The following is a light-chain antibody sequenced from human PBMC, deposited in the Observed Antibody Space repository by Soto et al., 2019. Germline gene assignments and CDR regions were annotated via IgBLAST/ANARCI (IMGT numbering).Light chain of an antibody. Sequence: QSALTQPASVSGSPGQSITISCTGTSSDVGNYNYVSWYQQHPGKAPKLMIFEVYKRPSGVSNRFSGSKSGNTASLTISGLQAEDEADYSCSSYSSSSTPVVFGGGTKLTVL. CDR1: SSDVGNYNY. V-gene: IGLV2-14*01. J-gene: IGLJ2*01. CDR3: SSYSSSSTPVV. CDR2: EVY.